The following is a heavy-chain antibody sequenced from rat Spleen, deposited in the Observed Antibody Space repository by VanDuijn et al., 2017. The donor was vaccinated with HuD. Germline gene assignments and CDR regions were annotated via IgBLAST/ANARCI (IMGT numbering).Heavy chain of an antibody. CDR2: ISPSGGST. V-gene: IGHV5-27*01. Sequence: EVQLVESGGGLVQPGRSLKLSCAASGFTFSNFDMAWVRQAPTKGLEWVASISPSGGSTYYRDSVKGRFTISRDNAKSTLYLQMDSLRSEDTATYYCTRGYVMDAWGQGASVTVSS. CDR3: TRGYVMDA. CDR1: GFTFSNFD. J-gene: IGHJ4*01.